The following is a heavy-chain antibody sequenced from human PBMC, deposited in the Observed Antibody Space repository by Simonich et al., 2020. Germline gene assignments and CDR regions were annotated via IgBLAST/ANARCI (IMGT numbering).Heavy chain of an antibody. J-gene: IGHJ4*02. D-gene: IGHD2-8*01. CDR2: IYYSGRP. Sequence: QLQLQESGPGLVKPSETLSLTCTVSGGSISSSSYYWGWIRQPPGKGLEWIGSIYYSGRPYDTPSLKSRVPISVDTSKNQFSLKLSSVTAADTAVYYCARQRVLMVYAIDYWGQGTLVTVSS. CDR3: ARQRVLMVYAIDY. V-gene: IGHV4-39*01. CDR1: GGSISSSSYY.